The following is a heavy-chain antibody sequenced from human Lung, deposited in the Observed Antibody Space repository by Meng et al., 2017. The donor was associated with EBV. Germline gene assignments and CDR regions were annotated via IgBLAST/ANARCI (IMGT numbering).Heavy chain of an antibody. Sequence: PGPVPVKPSQTLSLTCTVSGGSISNGYYWSWVRQHPGKGLELIGSIYYSGSTYYNPSLKSRVTISVDTSKNQFSLKLSSVTAADTAVYYCARTNRTQLWNLDYWGQGTLVTVSS. CDR1: GGSISNGYY. CDR3: ARTNRTQLWNLDY. J-gene: IGHJ4*02. V-gene: IGHV4-39*07. D-gene: IGHD5-18*01. CDR2: IYYSGST.